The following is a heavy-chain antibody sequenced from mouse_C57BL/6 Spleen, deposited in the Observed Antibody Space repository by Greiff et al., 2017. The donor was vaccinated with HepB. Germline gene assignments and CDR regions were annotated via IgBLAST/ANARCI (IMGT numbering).Heavy chain of an antibody. CDR2: IYPGSGNT. CDR1: GYSFTSYY. V-gene: IGHV1-66*01. J-gene: IGHJ2*01. Sequence: VKLMESGPELVKPGASVKISCKASGYSFTSYYIHWVKQRPGQGLEWIGWIYPGSGNTKYNEKFKGKATLTADTSSSTAYMQLSSLTSEDSAVYYCAREGISYFDYWGQGTTLTVSS. CDR3: AREGISYFDY.